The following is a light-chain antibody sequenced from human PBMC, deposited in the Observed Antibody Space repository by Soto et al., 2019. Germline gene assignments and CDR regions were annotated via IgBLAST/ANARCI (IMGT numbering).Light chain of an antibody. CDR1: QSISSN. Sequence: ERVMTQSPATLSVSPGERATLCFMASQSISSNLAWYQQKPGQAPRLLIYGASSRATGIPDRFSGSGSGTDFTLTISSLQSEDFAVYYCQHYNNWPPITFGQGTRLEIK. J-gene: IGKJ5*01. CDR2: GAS. V-gene: IGKV3D-15*01. CDR3: QHYNNWPPIT.